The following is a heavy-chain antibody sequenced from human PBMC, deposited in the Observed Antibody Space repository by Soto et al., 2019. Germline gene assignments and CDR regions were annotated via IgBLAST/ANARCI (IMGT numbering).Heavy chain of an antibody. V-gene: IGHV3-33*01. Sequence: QPGGSLRLSCAASGFTFSSYGMHWVRQAPGKGLEWVAVIWYDGSNKYYADSVKGRFTISRDNSKNTLYLQMNSLRAEDTAVYYCARKADSSSWSPCAYWGQETLVTVSS. CDR2: IWYDGSNK. J-gene: IGHJ4*02. CDR3: ARKADSSSWSPCAY. D-gene: IGHD6-13*01. CDR1: GFTFSSYG.